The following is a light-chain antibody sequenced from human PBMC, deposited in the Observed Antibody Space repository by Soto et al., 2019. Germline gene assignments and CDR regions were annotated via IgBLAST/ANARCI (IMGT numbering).Light chain of an antibody. J-gene: IGKJ4*01. V-gene: IGKV1-33*01. Sequence: DIQMTQSPSSLSASVGDRVTITCQASQDISNYLNWYQQKPGKAPKLLIYDASNLETGVPSRFSGSGSGTDFTFTISSLQPEDIATYYCQQYDNLSTLTFGGGTKVESK. CDR3: QQYDNLSTLT. CDR1: QDISNY. CDR2: DAS.